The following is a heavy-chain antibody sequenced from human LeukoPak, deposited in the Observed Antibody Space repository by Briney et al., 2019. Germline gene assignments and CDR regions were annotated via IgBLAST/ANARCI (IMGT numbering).Heavy chain of an antibody. CDR1: GGSISSNNW. J-gene: IGHJ4*02. CDR3: ARLERDILTGYLKFDY. Sequence: SGTLSLTCAVSGGSISSNNWWSWVRQPPGKGLEWIGEIHESGRTNYSPSLKSRVTFSVDKSRNQVSLRLNSVTAADTAVYYCARLERDILTGYLKFDYWGQGILVTVSS. CDR2: IHESGRT. V-gene: IGHV4-4*02. D-gene: IGHD3-9*01.